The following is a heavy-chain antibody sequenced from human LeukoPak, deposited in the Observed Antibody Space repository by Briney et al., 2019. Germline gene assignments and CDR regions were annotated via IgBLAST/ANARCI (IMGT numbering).Heavy chain of an antibody. CDR2: IIPIFGTA. V-gene: IGHV1-69*01. D-gene: IGHD2-15*01. CDR3: ARQRGYWSGGSSPPDNWFDP. J-gene: IGHJ5*02. CDR1: GGTFSRYA. Sequence: SVKVSCKASGGTFSRYAISWVRQAPGQGLEWMGGIIPIFGTANYAQKFQGRVTITADESTSTAYMELSSLRSEDTAVYYCARQRGYWSGGSSPPDNWFDPWGQVTLVTVSS.